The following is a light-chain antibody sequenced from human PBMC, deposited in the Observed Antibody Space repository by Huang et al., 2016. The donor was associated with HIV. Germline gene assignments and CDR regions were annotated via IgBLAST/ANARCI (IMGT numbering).Light chain of an antibody. CDR2: AAS. CDR3: QQSHSSPFT. V-gene: IGKV1-39*01. Sequence: DIQMTQSPSSLSASVGDSVTITCRASQSIDNYLNWYQQKPGKAPKILMHAASGLHSGVTSRFIGSGSGTDFTLTISSLQPEDVATYYCQQSHSSPFTFGGGTKVEIK. CDR1: QSIDNY. J-gene: IGKJ4*01.